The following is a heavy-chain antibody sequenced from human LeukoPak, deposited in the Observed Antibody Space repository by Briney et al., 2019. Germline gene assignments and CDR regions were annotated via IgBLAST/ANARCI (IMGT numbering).Heavy chain of an antibody. CDR3: ARGTARWTGAFDI. Sequence: PGGSLRLSCVASGFTFSSYWMSWVRQAPGKGLEWVANIKQDGREKYYVDSVKGRFTISRDNAKKSLYLEMNSLRAEDKAVYYCARGTARWTGAFDIWGQGTMVTVSS. CDR1: GFTFSSYW. D-gene: IGHD5-24*01. J-gene: IGHJ3*02. CDR2: IKQDGREK. V-gene: IGHV3-7*03.